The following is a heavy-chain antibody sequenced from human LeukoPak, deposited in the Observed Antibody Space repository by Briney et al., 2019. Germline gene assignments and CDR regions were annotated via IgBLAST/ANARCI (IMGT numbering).Heavy chain of an antibody. V-gene: IGHV4-34*01. CDR3: ARGKYTAMIDY. D-gene: IGHD5-18*01. CDR1: GGSFSGYY. J-gene: IGHJ4*02. Sequence: SETLSLTCAVYGGSFSGYYWSWIRQPPGKGLEWIGEINHSGSTNYNPSLKSRVTISVDTSKSQFSLKLSSVTAADTAVYYCARGKYTAMIDYWGQGTLVTVSS. CDR2: INHSGST.